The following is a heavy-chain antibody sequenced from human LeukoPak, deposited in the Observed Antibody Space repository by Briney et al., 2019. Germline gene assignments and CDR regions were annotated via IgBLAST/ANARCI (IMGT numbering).Heavy chain of an antibody. CDR3: ARATLRYCSGGSCSSFEY. Sequence: GGSLRLSCAASGFTFSDHYMDWVRQAPGKGLEWVGRVRKRANSYSTEYAASVKGRFTISRDDSENSLYLQMNSLKTEDTAACYCARATLRYCSGGSCSSFEYWGQGALVTVAS. CDR1: GFTFSDHY. CDR2: VRKRANSYST. V-gene: IGHV3-72*01. J-gene: IGHJ4*02. D-gene: IGHD2-15*01.